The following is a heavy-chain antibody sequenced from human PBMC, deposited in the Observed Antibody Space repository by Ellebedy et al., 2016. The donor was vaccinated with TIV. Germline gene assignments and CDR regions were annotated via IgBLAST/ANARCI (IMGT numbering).Heavy chain of an antibody. V-gene: IGHV3-48*01. CDR2: ISSSSSTI. J-gene: IGHJ4*02. CDR3: ARGLRPDY. Sequence: GESLKISXAASGFTFSSYSMNWVRQAPGKGLEWVSYISSSSSTIYYADSVKGRFTISRDNSKNTLYLQMNSLRAEDTAVYYCARGLRPDYWGQGTLVTVSS. D-gene: IGHD4-17*01. CDR1: GFTFSSYS.